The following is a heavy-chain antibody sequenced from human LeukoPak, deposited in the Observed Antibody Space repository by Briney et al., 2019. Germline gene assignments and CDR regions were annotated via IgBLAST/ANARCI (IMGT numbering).Heavy chain of an antibody. D-gene: IGHD2-8*01. CDR3: ARFTNSLYGVDS. V-gene: IGHV4-59*01. CDR1: GGSISSYF. Sequence: SETLSLTCTVSGGSISSYFWTWIRQPPGKGLEWIGYIYYSGSTNYNPSLKSRVTISVDTPKNQFSLKLSSVTAADTAVYYCARFTNSLYGVDSWGQGTLVTVSS. J-gene: IGHJ5*01. CDR2: IYYSGST.